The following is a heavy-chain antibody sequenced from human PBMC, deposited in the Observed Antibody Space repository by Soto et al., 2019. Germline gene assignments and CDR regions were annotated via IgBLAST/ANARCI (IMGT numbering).Heavy chain of an antibody. CDR2: IYYSGTT. CDR3: AGASKVGLTSYFDY. V-gene: IGHV4-59*01. Sequence: QVQLQGSGPGLVKPSETLSLTCTVSGASISSYYWSWIRQPPGKGLEWIGYIYYSGTTNYNPSLKSRVAMSVDTPKNQLSLKLNSVTTADTAVYYCAGASKVGLTSYFDYWGQGTLVTVSS. CDR1: GASISSYY. D-gene: IGHD1-26*01. J-gene: IGHJ4*02.